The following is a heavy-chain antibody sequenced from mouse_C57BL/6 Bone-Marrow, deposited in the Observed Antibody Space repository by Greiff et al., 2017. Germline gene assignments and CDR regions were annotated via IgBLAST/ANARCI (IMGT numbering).Heavy chain of an antibody. CDR1: GFSFNTYA. Sequence: EVQLVESGGGLVQPKGSLKLSCAASGFSFNTYAMNWVRPAPGKGLEWVARIRSKSNNYATYYADSVKDRFTIYRDDSESMLYLQMNNLKTEDTAMYYCVRHGGFWDYFDYWGQGTTLTVSS. V-gene: IGHV10-1*01. D-gene: IGHD4-1*01. CDR2: IRSKSNNYAT. J-gene: IGHJ2*01. CDR3: VRHGGFWDYFDY.